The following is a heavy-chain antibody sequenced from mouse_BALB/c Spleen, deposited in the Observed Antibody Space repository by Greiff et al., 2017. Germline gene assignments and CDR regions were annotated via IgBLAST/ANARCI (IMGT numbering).Heavy chain of an antibody. CDR1: GFSLTGYG. D-gene: IGHD2-3*01. J-gene: IGHJ2*01. Sequence: VKLMESGPGLVAPSQSLSITCTVSGFSLTGYGVNWVRQPPGKGLEWLGMIWGDGSTDYNSALKSRLSISKDNSKSQVFLKMNSLQTDDTARYYCARARYDGYYGFDYWGQGTTRTVSS. CDR2: IWGDGST. V-gene: IGHV2-6-7*01. CDR3: ARARYDGYYGFDY.